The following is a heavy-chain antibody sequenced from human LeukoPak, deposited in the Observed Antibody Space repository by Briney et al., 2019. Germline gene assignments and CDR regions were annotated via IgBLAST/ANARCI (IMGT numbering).Heavy chain of an antibody. J-gene: IGHJ4*02. CDR1: RFTFSSYS. V-gene: IGHV3-7*03. CDR3: AKDGSALLWFGESYYFDY. D-gene: IGHD3-10*01. CDR2: IKQDGSEK. Sequence: GGSLRLSCAASRFTFSSYSMNWVRQAPGKGLEWVANIKQDGSEKYYVDSVKGRFTISRDNAKNSLYLQMNSLRAEDTAVYYCAKDGSALLWFGESYYFDYWGQGTLVTVSS.